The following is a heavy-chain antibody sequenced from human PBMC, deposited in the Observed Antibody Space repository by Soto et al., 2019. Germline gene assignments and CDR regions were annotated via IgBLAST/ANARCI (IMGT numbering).Heavy chain of an antibody. Sequence: GGSLKLSWAASGFSFSSNYMSWVRQAPGKGLEWVSVIYSGGSTYYADSVKGRFTISRDISQNTVYLQMNRLRVEDTAVYYCARGAAVGATSYYFDYWGQGTQVTVSS. CDR2: IYSGGST. D-gene: IGHD1-26*01. J-gene: IGHJ4*02. CDR3: ARGAAVGATSYYFDY. CDR1: GFSFSSNY. V-gene: IGHV3-53*01.